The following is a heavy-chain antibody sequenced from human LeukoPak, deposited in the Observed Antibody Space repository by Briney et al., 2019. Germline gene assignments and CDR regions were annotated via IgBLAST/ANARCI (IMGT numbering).Heavy chain of an antibody. J-gene: IGHJ4*02. CDR3: ASGIADVLLWFRELFGLNY. Sequence: SSETLSLTCTVSGGSISSGGYYWSWIRQHPGKGLEWIGYIYYSGSTYYNPSLKSRVTISVDTSKNQFSLKLSSVTAEDTAVYYCASGIADVLLWFRELFGLNYWGQGTLVTVSS. D-gene: IGHD3-10*01. CDR1: GGSISSGGYY. CDR2: IYYSGST. V-gene: IGHV4-31*03.